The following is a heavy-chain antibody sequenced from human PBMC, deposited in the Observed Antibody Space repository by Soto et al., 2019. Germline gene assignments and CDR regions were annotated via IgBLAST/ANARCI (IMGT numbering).Heavy chain of an antibody. CDR3: AKDDVVVPAAMPQPGGMDV. Sequence: QVQLVESGGGVVQPGRSLRLSCAASGFTFSSYGMHWVRQAPGKGLEWVAGISYDGSNKYYADSVKGRFTISRDNSKNTLYLQMNSLRAEDTAVYYCAKDDVVVPAAMPQPGGMDVWGQGTTVTVSS. CDR2: ISYDGSNK. CDR1: GFTFSSYG. V-gene: IGHV3-30*18. D-gene: IGHD2-2*01. J-gene: IGHJ6*02.